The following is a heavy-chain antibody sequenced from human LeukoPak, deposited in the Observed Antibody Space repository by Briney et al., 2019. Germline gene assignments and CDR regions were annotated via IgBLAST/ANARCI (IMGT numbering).Heavy chain of an antibody. Sequence: ASVKVSCKASGYTFTGYYMHWVRRAPGQGLEWMGWINPNSGGTNYAQKFQGRVTMTRDTSISTAYMELSRLRSDDTAVYYCARVKGGPVTKAIDCWGQGTLVTVSS. J-gene: IGHJ4*02. D-gene: IGHD4-17*01. CDR2: INPNSGGT. CDR1: GYTFTGYY. CDR3: ARVKGGPVTKAIDC. V-gene: IGHV1-2*02.